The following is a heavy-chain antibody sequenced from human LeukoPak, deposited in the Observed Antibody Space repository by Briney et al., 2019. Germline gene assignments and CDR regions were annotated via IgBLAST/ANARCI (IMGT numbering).Heavy chain of an antibody. D-gene: IGHD1-26*01. V-gene: IGHV3-48*04. CDR1: GFTLSTAS. CDR3: ARSLIPPTYSGNYIFQYYGMDV. Sequence: PGGSLRLSCVVSGFTLSTASMNWVRQAPGKGLEWISHIDKGGNTTYYAASVKGRFTISRDSAKNSLYLQMNSLRAEDTAVYYCARSLIPPTYSGNYIFQYYGMDVWGQGTTVTVSS. CDR2: IDKGGNTT. J-gene: IGHJ6*02.